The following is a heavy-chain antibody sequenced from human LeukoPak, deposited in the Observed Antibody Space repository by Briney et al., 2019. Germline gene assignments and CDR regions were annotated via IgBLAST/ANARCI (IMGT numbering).Heavy chain of an antibody. D-gene: IGHD6-19*01. CDR1: GCTLTELS. CDR2: FDPEDGET. CDR3: ATGLWGIAVAGTNY. J-gene: IGHJ4*02. Sequence: ASVRVSCKVSGCTLTELSMHWVRQAPGKGLEWMGGFDPEDGETIYAQKFQGRVTMTEDTSTDTAYMELSSLRSEDTAVYYCATGLWGIAVAGTNYWGQGTLVTVSS. V-gene: IGHV1-24*01.